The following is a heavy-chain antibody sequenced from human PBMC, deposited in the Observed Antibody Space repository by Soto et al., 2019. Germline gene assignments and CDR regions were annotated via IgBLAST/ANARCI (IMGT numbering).Heavy chain of an antibody. Sequence: ASVKVSCKASGYTFTSYDINWVRQATGQGLEWMGWMNPNSGNTGYAQKFQGRVTMTRNTSISTAYMELSSLRSEDTAVYYCARTFDYGDYGYFDYWGQGTLVTVSS. J-gene: IGHJ4*02. CDR2: MNPNSGNT. V-gene: IGHV1-8*01. CDR1: GYTFTSYD. D-gene: IGHD4-17*01. CDR3: ARTFDYGDYGYFDY.